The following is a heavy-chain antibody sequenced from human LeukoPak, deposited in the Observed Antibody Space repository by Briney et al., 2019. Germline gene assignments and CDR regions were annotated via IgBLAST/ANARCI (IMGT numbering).Heavy chain of an antibody. CDR3: AKDCNGGNCYIDY. J-gene: IGHJ4*02. Sequence: GGSLRLSCAASGFTFTNYAMSWVRQAPGKGLEWVSGMSGRGVSTYYADFVKGRFTISSDNSKNTLYLQMNSLRAEDTAIYYCAKDCNGGNCYIDYWGQGTLVTVAS. V-gene: IGHV3-23*01. CDR2: MSGRGVST. D-gene: IGHD2-15*01. CDR1: GFTFTNYA.